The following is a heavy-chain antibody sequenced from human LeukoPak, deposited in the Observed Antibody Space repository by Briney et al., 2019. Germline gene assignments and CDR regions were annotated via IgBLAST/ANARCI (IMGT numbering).Heavy chain of an antibody. V-gene: IGHV4-34*01. CDR1: GGSFSGYY. Sequence: SETLSLTCAVYGGSFSGYYWSWIRQPPGKGLEWIGEINHSGSTNYNPSLKSRVTISVDTSKNQFSLKLSSVTAADTAVYYCARPLTGYYRVDYWGQGTLVTVSS. CDR2: INHSGST. J-gene: IGHJ4*02. CDR3: ARPLTGYYRVDY. D-gene: IGHD3-9*01.